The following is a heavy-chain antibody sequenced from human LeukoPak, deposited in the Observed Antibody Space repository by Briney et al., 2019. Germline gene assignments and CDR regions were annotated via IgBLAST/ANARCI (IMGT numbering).Heavy chain of an antibody. D-gene: IGHD5-18*01. V-gene: IGHV4-39*01. CDR2: IYYSGST. J-gene: IGHJ4*02. CDR3: ARQSTAMYFN. Sequence: SETLSLTCTVSGGSISSSSYYWGWLRQPPGTGLEWIGSIYYSGSTYYNPSLKSRVTISVDTSKNQFSLKLSSVTAADTAVYYCARQSTAMYFNWGQGTLVTVSS. CDR1: GGSISSSSYY.